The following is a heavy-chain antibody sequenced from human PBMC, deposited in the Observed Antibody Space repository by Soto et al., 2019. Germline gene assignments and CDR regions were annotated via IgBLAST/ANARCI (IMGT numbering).Heavy chain of an antibody. J-gene: IGHJ4*02. V-gene: IGHV1-18*01. CDR1: GYTFTSYG. CDR3: ARDSSPYGDYVGFDY. Sequence: QVQLVQSGAEVKKPGASVKVSCKASGYTFTSYGISWVRQAPGQGLEWMGWISAYNGNTNYAQKLQGRVTMTTDTSTSTAYMELRSLRSDDTAVSYCARDSSPYGDYVGFDYWGQGTLVTVSS. D-gene: IGHD4-17*01. CDR2: ISAYNGNT.